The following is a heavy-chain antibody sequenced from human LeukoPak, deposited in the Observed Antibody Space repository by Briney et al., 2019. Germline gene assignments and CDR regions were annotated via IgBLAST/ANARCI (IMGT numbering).Heavy chain of an antibody. V-gene: IGHV4-59*01. J-gene: IGHJ4*02. CDR2: IYHSGTS. CDR1: GGSISSYY. Sequence: SETLSLTCTVSGGSISSYYWSWIRQPPGKGLEWIGHIYHSGTSNYNPSLKSRVTMSLDTSKNQFSLKLTSVTAADTAVYYCARADQRLYTSGWTYHFDYWGQGTLVTVSS. CDR3: ARADQRLYTSGWTYHFDY. D-gene: IGHD6-19*01.